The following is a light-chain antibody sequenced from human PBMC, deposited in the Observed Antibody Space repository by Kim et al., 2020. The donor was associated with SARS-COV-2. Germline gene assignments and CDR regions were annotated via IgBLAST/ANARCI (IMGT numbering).Light chain of an antibody. J-gene: IGLJ3*02. V-gene: IGLV3-21*01. CDR3: QVWDSASDQWV. CDR2: FDS. CDR1: NIGPKS. Sequence: APGRTATIACGGNNIGPKSVHWYQQKPGQAPILVIFFDSDRPSVIPERFSGSNSGNTAALTISRVEAGDEADYFCQVWDSASDQWVFGGGTKLTVL.